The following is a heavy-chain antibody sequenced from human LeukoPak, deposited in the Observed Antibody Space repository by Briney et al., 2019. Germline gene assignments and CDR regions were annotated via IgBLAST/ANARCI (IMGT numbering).Heavy chain of an antibody. CDR2: ISAYNGNT. J-gene: IGHJ4*02. CDR1: GYTFTSYG. D-gene: IGHD3-9*01. V-gene: IGHV1-18*01. Sequence: ASVKVSCKASGYTFTSYGISWVRQAPGQGLEWMGWISAYNGNTNYAQKLQGRVTMTTDTSTSTAYMELRSLRSDDTAVYYCAKYLGYGYYDILTGPFGPVFDYWGQGTLVTVSS. CDR3: AKYLGYGYYDILTGPFGPVFDY.